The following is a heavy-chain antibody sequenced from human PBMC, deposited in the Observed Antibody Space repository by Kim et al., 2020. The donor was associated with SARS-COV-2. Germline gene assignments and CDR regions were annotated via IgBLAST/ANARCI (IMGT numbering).Heavy chain of an antibody. CDR3: TRGGVLLWFGDNWFDP. V-gene: IGHV3-49*04. Sequence: GGSLRLSCTASGFTFGDYAMSWVRQAPGKGLEWVGFIRSKAYGGTTEYAASVKGRFTISRDDSKSIAYLQMNSLKTEDTAVYYCTRGGVLLWFGDNWFDPWGQGTLVTVSS. J-gene: IGHJ5*02. CDR2: IRSKAYGGTT. D-gene: IGHD3-10*01. CDR1: GFTFGDYA.